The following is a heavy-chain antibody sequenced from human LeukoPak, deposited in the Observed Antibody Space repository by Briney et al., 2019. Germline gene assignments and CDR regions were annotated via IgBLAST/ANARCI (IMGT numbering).Heavy chain of an antibody. CDR1: GGTFSSYA. J-gene: IGHJ4*02. CDR3: ARSPLPAAIRFDY. CDR2: IIPIFGTA. D-gene: IGHD2-2*02. Sequence: GASVKVSCKASGGTFSSYAISWVRLAPGQGLEWRGGIIPIFGTANYAQKFQGRVTITADESTSTAYMELSSLRSEDTAVYYCARSPLPAAIRFDYWGQGTLVTVSS. V-gene: IGHV1-69*13.